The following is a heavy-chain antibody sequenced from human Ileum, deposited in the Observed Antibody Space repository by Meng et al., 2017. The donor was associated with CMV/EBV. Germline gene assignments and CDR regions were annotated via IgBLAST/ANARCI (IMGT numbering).Heavy chain of an antibody. CDR3: SRGLFSTVFGGNGY. V-gene: IGHV1-69*02. CDR2: IIPILGIA. CDR1: GGTFSSYT. D-gene: IGHD3-16*01. J-gene: IGHJ4*02. Sequence: SVKVSCKASGGTFSSYTISWVRQAPGQGLEWMGRIIPILGIANYAQKFQGRVTITADKSTSTAYMELSSLRSEDTAIYYCSRGLFSTVFGGNGYWGQGTLVTVSS.